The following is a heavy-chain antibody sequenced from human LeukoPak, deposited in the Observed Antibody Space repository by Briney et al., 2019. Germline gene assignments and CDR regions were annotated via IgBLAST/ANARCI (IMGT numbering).Heavy chain of an antibody. CDR3: AKDNYYDHGYYFDY. V-gene: IGHV1-69*13. CDR1: GGTISNYV. J-gene: IGHJ4*02. Sequence: SVKVSCKAAGGTISNYVISWVRQAPGQGLEWMGGIIPIFTTANYAQKFQGRVTITADESTSTAYMELSSLRSEDTAVYYCAKDNYYDHGYYFDYWGQGTLVTVSS. D-gene: IGHD3-22*01. CDR2: IIPIFTTA.